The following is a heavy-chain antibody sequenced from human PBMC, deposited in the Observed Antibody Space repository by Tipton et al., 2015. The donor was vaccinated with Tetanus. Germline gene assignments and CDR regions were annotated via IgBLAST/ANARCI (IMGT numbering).Heavy chain of an antibody. CDR3: ARQKRNYSDHNY. Sequence: QLVQSGAEVKKPGESLRISCKGSGYSFTNYWINWVRQMPGKGLEWMGKIDPRDPYTKYSPPFQGHVTISADKSISTAYLQRSSLKASDPAIYYCARQKRNYSDHNYWGQGTLVSVSS. CDR2: IDPRDPYT. J-gene: IGHJ4*02. D-gene: IGHD2-15*01. CDR1: GYSFTNYW. V-gene: IGHV5-10-1*01.